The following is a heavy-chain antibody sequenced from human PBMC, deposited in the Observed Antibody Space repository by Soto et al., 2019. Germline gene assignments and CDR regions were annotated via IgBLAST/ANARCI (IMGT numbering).Heavy chain of an antibody. D-gene: IGHD2-15*01. CDR1: GGSISSGGYS. Sequence: QLQLQESGLGLVKPSQTLSLTCAVSGGSISSGGYSWSWIRQPPGKGLEWIGYIYHSGSTYYNPSLKSRVTISVDRSKNQFSLKLSSVTAADTAVYYCARVYCSGGSCFWFDPWGQGTLVTVSS. V-gene: IGHV4-30-2*01. CDR2: IYHSGST. J-gene: IGHJ5*02. CDR3: ARVYCSGGSCFWFDP.